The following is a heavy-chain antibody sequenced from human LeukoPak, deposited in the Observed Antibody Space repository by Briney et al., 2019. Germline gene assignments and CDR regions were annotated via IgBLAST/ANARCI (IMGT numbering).Heavy chain of an antibody. D-gene: IGHD3-10*01. CDR1: GFTFSNAW. CDR2: VKSKTDGVTT. CDR3: TTDGGLSSAWFDSRFDY. J-gene: IGHJ4*02. Sequence: GGSLRLSCAASGFTFSNAWMSWGRQAPGKGLEWVGRVKSKTDGVTTDYSAPVKGRFTISRDDSKNTLYLQMNSLKTDDTAVSYCTTDGGLSSAWFDSRFDYWGQGTLVTVSS. V-gene: IGHV3-15*01.